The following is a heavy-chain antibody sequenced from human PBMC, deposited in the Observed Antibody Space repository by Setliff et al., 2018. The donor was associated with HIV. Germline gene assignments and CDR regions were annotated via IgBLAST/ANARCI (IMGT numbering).Heavy chain of an antibody. J-gene: IGHJ4*02. V-gene: IGHV1-2*06. Sequence: ASVKVSCKASGYTFTGYYMHWVRQAPGQGLEWMGRINPNSGGTNYAQKFQGRVTMTRDPSISTGYMELSRLRSYDTAVYYRARVRGSPLGLYYFDYWGQGTLVTVSS. CDR1: GYTFTGYY. D-gene: IGHD6-6*01. CDR2: INPNSGGT. CDR3: ARVRGSPLGLYYFDY.